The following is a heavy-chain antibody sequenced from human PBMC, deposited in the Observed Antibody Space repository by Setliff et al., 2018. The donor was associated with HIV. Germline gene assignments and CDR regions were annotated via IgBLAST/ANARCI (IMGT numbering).Heavy chain of an antibody. V-gene: IGHV4-34*08. J-gene: IGHJ4*02. CDR1: GFTFSNYA. D-gene: IGHD3-22*01. Sequence: PSETLRLSCAASGFTFSNYAMNWIRPPPGKGLEWIGEINHSGSTNYNPSLKSRVTISVDTSKNQFSLKLSSVTAADTAVYYCASRDTSRYFDDYWGQGTLVTVSS. CDR2: INHSGST. CDR3: ASRDTSRYFDDY.